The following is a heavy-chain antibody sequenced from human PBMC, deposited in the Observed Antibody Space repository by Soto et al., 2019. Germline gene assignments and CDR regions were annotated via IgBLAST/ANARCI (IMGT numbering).Heavy chain of an antibody. J-gene: IGHJ2*01. Sequence: EVELVESGGGLVQPGGSLRLSCTASGFFFSDHYMEWVRQAPGKGLEWVGGSRDKDNGYTTEYAASVRDRFTISRDDSENSLFLQLNSLRIEETAVYYSAGDCYDKSGSSSWYFDLWGRGTLVTVSS. CDR2: SRDKDNGYTT. D-gene: IGHD3-10*01. CDR3: AGDCYDKSGSSSWYFDL. CDR1: GFFFSDHY. V-gene: IGHV3-72*01.